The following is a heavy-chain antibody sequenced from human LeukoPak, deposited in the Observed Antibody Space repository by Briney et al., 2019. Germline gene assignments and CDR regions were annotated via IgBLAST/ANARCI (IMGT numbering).Heavy chain of an antibody. CDR1: GYTFTSYD. CDR3: ARDYSSGWYNWFDP. D-gene: IGHD6-19*01. J-gene: IGHJ5*02. Sequence: ASVKVSCKASGYTFTSYDINWVRQATGQGLEWMGWMNPNSGNTGYAQKFKGRVTMTRNTSISTAYMELSSLRSEDMAVYYCARDYSSGWYNWFDPWGQGTLVTVSS. V-gene: IGHV1-8*01. CDR2: MNPNSGNT.